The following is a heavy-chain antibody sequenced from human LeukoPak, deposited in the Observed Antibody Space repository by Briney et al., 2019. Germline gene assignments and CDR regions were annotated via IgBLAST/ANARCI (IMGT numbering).Heavy chain of an antibody. CDR1: GFNFNTPW. V-gene: IGHV3-23*01. Sequence: GGSLRLSCVASGFNFNTPWMSWVRQAPGKGLEWVSGIIDSGGSTYYADSEKGRFTISRDNSKHTIHLQMNSLRAEDTAVYYCAKGKVNHDGAFDVWGQGTMVTVSS. J-gene: IGHJ3*01. CDR2: IIDSGGST. CDR3: AKGKVNHDGAFDV. D-gene: IGHD1-14*01.